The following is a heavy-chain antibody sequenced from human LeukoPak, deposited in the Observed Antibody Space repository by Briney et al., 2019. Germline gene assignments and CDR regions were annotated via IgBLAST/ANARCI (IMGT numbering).Heavy chain of an antibody. CDR1: GGSINDYF. J-gene: IGHJ4*02. CDR2: IYYTGRT. CDR3: TRVSIHGDSHY. V-gene: IGHV4-59*01. Sequence: PSETLSLTCTVSGGSINDYFWSWIRQSPGKGLEWIGYIYYTGRTKYNPSVQSRVTISVDTSKNQFSLNLRSVPSADTAVYFCTRVSIHGDSHYWGQGTLLTVSS.